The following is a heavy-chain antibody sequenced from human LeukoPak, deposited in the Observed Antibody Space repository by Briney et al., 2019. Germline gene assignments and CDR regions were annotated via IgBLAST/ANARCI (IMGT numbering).Heavy chain of an antibody. V-gene: IGHV3-43*02. CDR3: AKGGYDSSGSL. Sequence: PGGSLRLSCAASGFTFDDYAMHWVRQAPGKGLEWVSLISGDGGSTYYADSVKGRFTISRDNSKNSLYLQMNSLSTEDTALYYCAKGGYDSSGSLWGQGTMVTVSS. D-gene: IGHD3-22*01. CDR2: ISGDGGST. J-gene: IGHJ3*01. CDR1: GFTFDDYA.